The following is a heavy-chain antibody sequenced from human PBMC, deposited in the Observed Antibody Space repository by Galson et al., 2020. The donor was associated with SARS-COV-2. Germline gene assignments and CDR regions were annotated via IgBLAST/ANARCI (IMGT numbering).Heavy chain of an antibody. CDR3: ARRGTSETSIDY. V-gene: IGHV4-39*01. CDR2: FYYSAST. J-gene: IGHJ4*02. Sequence: SETLSLTCTVSGGSIRSSNYHWGWIRQPPGKGLEWIGSFYYSASTNYNQSLKSRVTISVDTSKSQFSLKLRSVTAADTAVYYCARRGTSETSIDYWGQGTLVTVSS. CDR1: GGSIRSSNYH.